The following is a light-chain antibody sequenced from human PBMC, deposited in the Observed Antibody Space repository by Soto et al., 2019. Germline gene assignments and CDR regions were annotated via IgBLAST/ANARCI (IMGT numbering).Light chain of an antibody. CDR2: DAS. CDR3: HSGT. J-gene: IGKJ1*01. V-gene: IGKV1-5*01. Sequence: DIQLTQSPSTLSASVGDRVTITCRASQTISYWLAWYQQKPGKVPKLLIYDASTLVNGVPSRFSGSGSGTDFTLTISGLQPDDFATYYCHSGTFGQGTKVEIK. CDR1: QTISYW.